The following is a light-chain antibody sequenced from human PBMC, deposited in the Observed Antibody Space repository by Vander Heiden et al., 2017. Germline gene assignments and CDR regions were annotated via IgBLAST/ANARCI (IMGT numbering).Light chain of an antibody. CDR2: VVS. CDR1: PEIGND. J-gene: IGKJ1*01. V-gene: IGKV1-6*01. CDR3: LQDHVFPWT. Sequence: AIQMTQSPSSLSASVGDRVTITCRASPEIGNDLSWYQQKPGKAPKVLISVVSSLQGGVPSRFSGSGFGTDFTLTITSLQPEDFATYYCLQDHVFPWTLGQGTKVEVK.